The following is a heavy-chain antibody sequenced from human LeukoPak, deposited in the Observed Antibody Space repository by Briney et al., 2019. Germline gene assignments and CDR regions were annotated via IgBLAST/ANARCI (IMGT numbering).Heavy chain of an antibody. Sequence: ADTLSLTCTLSCGSISSYYWSWIRQPPRRGLEGVGYIYYSGNTNYNPSLKSRVTISLDTSKNQFSLKLNSVTAADTAMYYCARAGGGYNPFLYWGQGTLVTVSS. CDR2: IYYSGNT. D-gene: IGHD5-24*01. CDR3: ARAGGGYNPFLY. V-gene: IGHV4-59*07. J-gene: IGHJ4*02. CDR1: CGSISSYY.